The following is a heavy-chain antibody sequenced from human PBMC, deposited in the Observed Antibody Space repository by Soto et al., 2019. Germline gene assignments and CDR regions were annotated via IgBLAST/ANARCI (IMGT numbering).Heavy chain of an antibody. J-gene: IGHJ3*02. CDR3: AREQIGYCTNGVCDPYNAFDI. V-gene: IGHV3-33*01. CDR2: IWYDGSNK. D-gene: IGHD2-8*01. Sequence: GGSLRLSCAASGFTFSSYGMHWVRQAPGKGLEWVAVIWYDGSNKYYAESVKGRFTISRDNSKNTLYLQMNSLRAEYTAVYYCAREQIGYCTNGVCDPYNAFDIWGQGTMVTVSS. CDR1: GFTFSSYG.